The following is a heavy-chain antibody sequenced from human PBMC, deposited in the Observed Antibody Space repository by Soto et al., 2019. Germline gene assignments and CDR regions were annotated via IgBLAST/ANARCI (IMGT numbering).Heavy chain of an antibody. J-gene: IGHJ4*02. Sequence: QVQLVESGGGVVQPGRSLRLSCAASGFTFSSYAMHLVRQAPGKGLEWVAVISYDGSNKYYADSVKGRFTISRDNSKNTLYLQMNSLRAEDMAVYYCARQAGRITMVRGGPVDYWGQGTLVTVSS. CDR3: ARQAGRITMVRGGPVDY. V-gene: IGHV3-30-3*01. D-gene: IGHD3-10*01. CDR1: GFTFSSYA. CDR2: ISYDGSNK.